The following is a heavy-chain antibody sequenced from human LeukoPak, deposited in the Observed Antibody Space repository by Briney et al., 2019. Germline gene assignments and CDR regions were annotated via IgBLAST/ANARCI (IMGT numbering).Heavy chain of an antibody. Sequence: GGSLRLSCAASGFTFSSYSMNWVRQAPGKGLEWVSYISSSSSTIYYADSVKGRFTISRDNAKNSLYLQMNSLRAEDAAVYYCAKDRGSMTKDFDYWGQGTLVTVSS. J-gene: IGHJ4*02. V-gene: IGHV3-48*04. CDR1: GFTFSSYS. CDR3: AKDRGSMTKDFDY. D-gene: IGHD2/OR15-2a*01. CDR2: ISSSSSTI.